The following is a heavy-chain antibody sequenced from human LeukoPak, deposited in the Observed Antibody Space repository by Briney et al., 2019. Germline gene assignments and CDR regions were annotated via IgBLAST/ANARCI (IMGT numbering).Heavy chain of an antibody. J-gene: IGHJ4*02. CDR2: ISWNSGSI. CDR3: AKGRYYYDSSGYDY. D-gene: IGHD3-22*01. Sequence: PGGSLRLSCAASGFTFDDYAMHWVRQAPGKCLEWVSGISWNSGSIGYADSVKGRFTISRDNAKNSLYLQMNSLRAEDMALYYCAKGRYYYDSSGYDYSGQRTLVTVSS. V-gene: IGHV3-9*03. CDR1: GFTFDDYA.